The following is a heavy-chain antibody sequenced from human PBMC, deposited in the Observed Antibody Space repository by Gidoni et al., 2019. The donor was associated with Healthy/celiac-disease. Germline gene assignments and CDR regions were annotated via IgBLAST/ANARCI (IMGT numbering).Heavy chain of an antibody. Sequence: QLQLQESGSGLVKPSQTLSLTCAASGCSISSGGYSWSWLRQPPGKGLEWIGYIYHSGSTYYNPSLKSRVTISVDRSKNQFSLKLSSVTAADTAVYYCARAFYSKCWFDPWGQGTLVTVSS. D-gene: IGHD4-4*01. CDR3: ARAFYSKCWFDP. CDR2: IYHSGST. CDR1: GCSISSGGYS. J-gene: IGHJ5*02. V-gene: IGHV4-30-2*01.